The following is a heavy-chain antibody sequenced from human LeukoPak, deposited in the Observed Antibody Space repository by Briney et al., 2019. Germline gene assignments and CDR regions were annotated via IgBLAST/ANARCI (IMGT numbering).Heavy chain of an antibody. J-gene: IGHJ4*02. CDR2: IKSKTDGGTT. Sequence: GGSLRLSCAASAFTFSRYSMHWVRQAPGKGLEWVGRIKSKTDGGTTDYAAPVKGRFTISRDDSKNTLYLQMNSLKTEDTAVYYCTATIFGVSGGYWGQGTLVTVSS. CDR3: TATIFGVSGGY. CDR1: AFTFSRYS. V-gene: IGHV3-15*01. D-gene: IGHD3-3*01.